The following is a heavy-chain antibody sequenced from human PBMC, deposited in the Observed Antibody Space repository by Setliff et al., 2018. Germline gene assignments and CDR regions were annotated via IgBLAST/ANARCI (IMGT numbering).Heavy chain of an antibody. CDR2: IYYTGTA. Sequence: SETLSLTCTVSGDSISSTSYQWGWVRQPPGKGLEWIGSIYYTGTAYYNPSLKSRVTISVDTSKNQFSLQVTSLAATDTALYFCARHEFVGGYYGSVTYRHFDYWGQGILVTFSS. V-gene: IGHV4-39*01. CDR3: ARHEFVGGYYGSVTYRHFDY. J-gene: IGHJ4*02. D-gene: IGHD3-10*01. CDR1: GDSISSTSYQ.